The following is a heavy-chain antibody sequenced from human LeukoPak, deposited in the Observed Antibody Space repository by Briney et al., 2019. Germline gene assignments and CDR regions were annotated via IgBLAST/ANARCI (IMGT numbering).Heavy chain of an antibody. CDR1: GFTFSSYG. CDR3: ARDTIAAAGFDY. Sequence: PGGSLRLSCAASGFTFSSYGMHWVRRAPGKGLEWVAVIWYDGSNKYYADSVKGRFTISRDNSKNTLYLQMNSLRAEDTAVYYCARDTIAAAGFDYWGQGTLVTVSS. J-gene: IGHJ4*02. V-gene: IGHV3-33*01. CDR2: IWYDGSNK. D-gene: IGHD6-13*01.